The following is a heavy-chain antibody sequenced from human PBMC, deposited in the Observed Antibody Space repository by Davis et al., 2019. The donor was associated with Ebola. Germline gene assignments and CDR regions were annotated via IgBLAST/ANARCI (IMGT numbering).Heavy chain of an antibody. Sequence: GGSLRLSSATSGITFSSYGFHWVRQAPGKGLEWVAVISADGTKSSYSDSVRGRFTISRDNSKTTLYLQMNNLTADDTAVYYCASQGYCTDIECTHAPSGYWGQGTLVTVSS. CDR2: ISADGTKS. CDR3: ASQGYCTDIECTHAPSGY. D-gene: IGHD2-8*01. V-gene: IGHV3-30*19. CDR1: GITFSSYG. J-gene: IGHJ4*02.